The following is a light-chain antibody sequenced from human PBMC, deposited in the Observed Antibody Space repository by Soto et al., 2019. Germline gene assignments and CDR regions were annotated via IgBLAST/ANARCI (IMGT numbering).Light chain of an antibody. V-gene: IGKV3-15*01. CDR2: GAS. Sequence: EIVMTQSPATLSVSPGESATLSCRASQGVSSNLAWYQQKPGQAPRLLIHGASTRATGIPVRFSASGSGTEFTLTISSLQSEDFAVYYCQHYNNLPLTFGGGTRVEIK. J-gene: IGKJ4*01. CDR3: QHYNNLPLT. CDR1: QGVSSN.